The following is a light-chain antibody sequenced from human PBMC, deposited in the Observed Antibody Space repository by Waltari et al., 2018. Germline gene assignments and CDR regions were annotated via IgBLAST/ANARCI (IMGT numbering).Light chain of an antibody. Sequence: DIVMTQSPDSLAVSLGERATINRKSSQSVWYNSNKRNYLAWYQQKAGQPPKVLIYWASTRESGVPDRFSGSGSGTDFTLTISSLQAEDVAIYYCQQYYDTPTFGQGTKVEI. J-gene: IGKJ1*01. V-gene: IGKV4-1*01. CDR3: QQYYDTPT. CDR1: QSVWYNSNKRNY. CDR2: WAS.